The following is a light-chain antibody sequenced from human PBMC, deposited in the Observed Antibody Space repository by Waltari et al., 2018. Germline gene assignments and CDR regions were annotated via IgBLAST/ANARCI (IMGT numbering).Light chain of an antibody. CDR1: QGISSY. CDR3: QQYYSYPDT. CDR2: AAS. Sequence: AIRMTQSPSSFSASTGDRVTITCRASQGISSYLAWYQQKPGKAPKLLIYAASTLQSGVPSRVSGSGSGTDFTLTISGLQSEDFATYYCQQYYSYPDTFGGGTKVEIK. V-gene: IGKV1-8*01. J-gene: IGKJ4*01.